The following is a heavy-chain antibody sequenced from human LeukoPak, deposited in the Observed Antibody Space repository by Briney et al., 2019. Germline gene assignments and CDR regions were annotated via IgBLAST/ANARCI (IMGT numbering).Heavy chain of an antibody. CDR3: ARTLNYYGSSYTEALDAFDI. V-gene: IGHV4-4*09. CDR1: GGSISGYY. J-gene: IGHJ3*02. D-gene: IGHD3-22*01. Sequence: SETLSLTCTVSGGSISGYYWSWIRQPPGKALEWIGYIYESGSTDYNPSLKSRVTISRDTSKNQVSLKLTSVTAADTAVYYCARTLNYYGSSYTEALDAFDIWGQGTMVTVSS. CDR2: IYESGST.